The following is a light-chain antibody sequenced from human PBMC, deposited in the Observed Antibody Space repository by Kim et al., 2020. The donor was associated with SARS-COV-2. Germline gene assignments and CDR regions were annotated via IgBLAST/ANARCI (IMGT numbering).Light chain of an antibody. J-gene: IGLJ3*02. CDR3: QAWDSSTVV. V-gene: IGLV3-1*01. CDR1: KLGDKY. Sequence: VSAGQTAIIPCSGDKLGDKYACWYQQKPGQSPVLVISEDTKRPSGIPERFSGSNSGNTATLTISGTQAMDEADYYCQAWDSSTVVFGGGTQLTVL. CDR2: EDT.